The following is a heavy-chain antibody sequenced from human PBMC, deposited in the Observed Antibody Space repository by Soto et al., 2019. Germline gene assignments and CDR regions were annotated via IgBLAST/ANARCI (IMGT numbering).Heavy chain of an antibody. CDR1: GFTFSDYA. Sequence: VQLVESGGGVVQPGRSLRLSCAASGFTFSDYAMHWVRQAPGKGLEWVAVVSHDGRNTHYADSVKGRFTISRDSTKNTVSLEMTSLRAEDTVVYYCAKGGRQWLVTSDFNYWGQGALVTVSS. J-gene: IGHJ4*02. D-gene: IGHD6-19*01. CDR2: VSHDGRNT. V-gene: IGHV3-30*18. CDR3: AKGGRQWLVTSDFNY.